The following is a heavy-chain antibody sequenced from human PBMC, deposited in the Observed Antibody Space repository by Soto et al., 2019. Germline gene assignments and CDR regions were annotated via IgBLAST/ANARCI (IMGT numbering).Heavy chain of an antibody. D-gene: IGHD2-21*02. CDR1: GGTFSNYA. CDR2: IIPIFSTA. J-gene: IGHJ4*02. CDR3: ARVLSFCGGGCYSGYFDY. Sequence: SVKVSCKASGGTFSNYAISWVRQAPGQGLEWMGGIIPIFSTANYAQKFQGRVTITADESTSTAYMELSSLRSEDTAVYYCARVLSFCGGGCYSGYFDYWGQGTLV. V-gene: IGHV1-69*13.